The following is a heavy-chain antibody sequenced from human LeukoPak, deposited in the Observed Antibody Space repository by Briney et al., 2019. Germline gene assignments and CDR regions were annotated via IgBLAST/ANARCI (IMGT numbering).Heavy chain of an antibody. CDR2: IYYSGST. J-gene: IGHJ4*02. D-gene: IGHD5-24*01. CDR3: ARENAATNLFDY. Sequence: SETLSLTCTVSGGSISSYYWSWIRQPPGKGLEWIGYIYYSGSTNYNPSLKSRVTISVDTSKNQFSLKLSSVTAADTAVYYCARENAATNLFDYWGQGTLVTVSS. CDR1: GGSISSYY. V-gene: IGHV4-59*01.